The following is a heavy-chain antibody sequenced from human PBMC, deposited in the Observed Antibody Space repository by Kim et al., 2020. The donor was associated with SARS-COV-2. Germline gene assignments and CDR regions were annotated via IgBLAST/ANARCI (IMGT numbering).Heavy chain of an antibody. CDR2: INPNSGGT. CDR1: GYTFTGYY. CDR3: ARSASRIAAAGVFDY. J-gene: IGHJ4*02. V-gene: IGHV1-2*06. Sequence: ASVKVSCKASGYTFTGYYMHWVRQAPGQGLEWMGRINPNSGGTNYAQKFQGRVTMTRDTSISTAYMELSRLRSDDTAVYYCARSASRIAAAGVFDYWGQGTLVTVSS. D-gene: IGHD6-13*01.